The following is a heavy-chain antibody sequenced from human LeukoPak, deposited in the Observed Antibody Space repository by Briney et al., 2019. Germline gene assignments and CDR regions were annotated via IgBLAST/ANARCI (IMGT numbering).Heavy chain of an antibody. CDR3: ARHGNHVGGIQLWLSLDY. V-gene: IGHV4-59*08. D-gene: IGHD5-18*01. CDR2: ISYSGNT. Sequence: SETLSLTCTVSGGSISSYYWNWIRQPPGKGLEWIGYISYSGNTNYNPSLKSRVTISVDTSKNQFSLKLSSVTAADTAVYYCARHGNHVGGIQLWLSLDYWGQGTLVTVSS. CDR1: GGSISSYY. J-gene: IGHJ4*02.